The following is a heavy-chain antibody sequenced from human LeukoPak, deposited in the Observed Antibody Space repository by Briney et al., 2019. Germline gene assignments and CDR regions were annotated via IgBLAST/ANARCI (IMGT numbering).Heavy chain of an antibody. V-gene: IGHV3-20*04. Sequence: GGSLRLSCAASGFTFDDYGMSWVRQAPGKGLEWVSGINWNGGSTGYADSVKRRFTISRDNAKNSLYLQMNSLRAEDTALYYCARAFKYSMSGYYFDYWGQGTLVTVSS. CDR2: INWNGGST. D-gene: IGHD2-21*01. CDR1: GFTFDDYG. CDR3: ARAFKYSMSGYYFDY. J-gene: IGHJ4*02.